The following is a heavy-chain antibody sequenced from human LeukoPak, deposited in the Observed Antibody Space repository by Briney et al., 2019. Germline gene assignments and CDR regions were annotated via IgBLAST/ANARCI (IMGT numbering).Heavy chain of an antibody. V-gene: IGHV4-4*09. CDR1: GGSISSYY. CDR2: IYTSWST. D-gene: IGHD3-3*01. CDR3: ARVGRITIFGVVIPDAFDI. J-gene: IGHJ3*02. Sequence: SETLSLTCTVSGGSISSYYWSWIRQPPGKGLEWIGYIYTSWSTNYNPSLKSRVPISVDTSKNQFSLKLSSVTAADTAVYYCARVGRITIFGVVIPDAFDIWGQGTMVTVSS.